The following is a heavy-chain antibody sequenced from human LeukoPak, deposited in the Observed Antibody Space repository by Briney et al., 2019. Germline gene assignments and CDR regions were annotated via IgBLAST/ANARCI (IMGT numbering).Heavy chain of an antibody. Sequence: PGGSLRLSCAASDFTFSSHWMYWVRQAPGKGLVWVSRIKSDGSSTSYADSVKGRFTISRDNAKNTLYLQMNSLRAEDTAVYYCARLAYCGGDCYSVDYWGQGTLVTVSS. V-gene: IGHV3-74*01. CDR3: ARLAYCGGDCYSVDY. CDR1: DFTFSSHW. D-gene: IGHD2-21*02. J-gene: IGHJ4*02. CDR2: IKSDGSST.